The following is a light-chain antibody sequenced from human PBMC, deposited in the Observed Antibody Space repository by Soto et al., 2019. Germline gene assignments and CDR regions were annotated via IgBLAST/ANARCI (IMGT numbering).Light chain of an antibody. CDR3: QQYIRWPLT. CDR1: QTVLYSSNNKNY. V-gene: IGKV4-1*01. CDR2: GAS. J-gene: IGKJ4*01. Sequence: DIVMTQSPDSLAVSLGERATINCKSSQTVLYSSNNKNYLTWYQQKPGQAPSLLIYGASTRATGTPARFSGSGSGTEFTLTISSLQSEDFAVYYCQQYIRWPLTFGGGTKVEIK.